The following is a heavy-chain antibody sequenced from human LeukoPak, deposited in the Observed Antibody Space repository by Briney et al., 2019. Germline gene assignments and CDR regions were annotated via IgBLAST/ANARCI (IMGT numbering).Heavy chain of an antibody. CDR1: GFTFSSYE. CDR3: ARVHRSSAWKFDS. J-gene: IGHJ4*02. V-gene: IGHV3-48*03. CDR2: ISSTGSTI. D-gene: IGHD6-19*01. Sequence: GGSLRLSCAASGFTFSSYEMNWVRQAPGKGLEWVSYISSTGSTIYYGDSVKGRFTISRDNAKNSLYLQLNSLRAEDTAVYYCARVHRSSAWKFDSWGQGTLVTVSS.